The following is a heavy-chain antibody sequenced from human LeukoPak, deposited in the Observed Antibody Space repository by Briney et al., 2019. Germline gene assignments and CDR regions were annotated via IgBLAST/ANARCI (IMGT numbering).Heavy chain of an antibody. CDR1: GGSFSGYY. J-gene: IGHJ4*02. CDR3: ARDGRTEGLRLGELSLYRGGYYFDY. CDR2: INHSGST. D-gene: IGHD3-16*02. V-gene: IGHV4-34*01. Sequence: SETLSLTCAVYGGSFSGYYWSWIRQPPGKGLEWIGEINHSGSTNYNPSLKSRVTISVDTSKNQFSLKLSSVTAADTAVYYCARDGRTEGLRLGELSLYRGGYYFDYWGQGTLVTVSS.